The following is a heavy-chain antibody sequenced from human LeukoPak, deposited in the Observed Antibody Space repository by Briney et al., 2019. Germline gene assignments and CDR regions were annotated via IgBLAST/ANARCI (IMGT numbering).Heavy chain of an antibody. CDR3: ARDWSGDYYGSGTSRWFDY. CDR1: GFTFSSYA. Sequence: PGGSLRLSCAASGFTFSSYAMSWVRQPPGKGLEWVASISSRSSYIFYADSVRGRLTISRDNAKNSLYLQMNSLRAEDTAVYYCARDWSGDYYGSGTSRWFDYWGQGTLVTVSS. V-gene: IGHV3-21*06. CDR2: ISSRSSYI. D-gene: IGHD3-10*01. J-gene: IGHJ4*02.